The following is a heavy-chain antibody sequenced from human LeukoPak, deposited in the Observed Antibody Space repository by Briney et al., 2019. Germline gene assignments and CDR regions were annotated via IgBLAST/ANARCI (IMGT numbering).Heavy chain of an antibody. Sequence: GGSRRLSCAASGFTFNSYGIHWVRQAPGKGLEWVAFIWYDGSNKYYADSVKGRFTISRDNSKNTLYLQMNSLRAEDTAVYYCARARTTRGFDYWGQGTLVTVSS. V-gene: IGHV3-33*01. CDR1: GFTFNSYG. CDR2: IWYDGSNK. J-gene: IGHJ4*02. CDR3: ARARTTRGFDY. D-gene: IGHD4-17*01.